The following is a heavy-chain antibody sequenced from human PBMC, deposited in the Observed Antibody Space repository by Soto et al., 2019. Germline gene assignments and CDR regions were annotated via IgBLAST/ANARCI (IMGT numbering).Heavy chain of an antibody. CDR3: ARRYNAYYFDY. CDR2: IYPGDSDT. CDR1: GYRFTSYW. V-gene: IGHV5-51*01. D-gene: IGHD1-1*01. Sequence: GESLKISCKGPGYRFTSYWIGWVRQMPGKGLEWMGTIYPGDSDTRYSPSFQGQVTISADKSTTTAYLQWSGLKASDTAMYYCARRYNAYYFDYWGQGSSVTVSS. J-gene: IGHJ4*02.